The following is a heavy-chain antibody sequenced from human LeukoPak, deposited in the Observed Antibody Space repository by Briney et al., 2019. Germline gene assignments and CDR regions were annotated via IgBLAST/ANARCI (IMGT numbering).Heavy chain of an antibody. D-gene: IGHD3-10*01. CDR2: IIPIFGTA. CDR3: ARDDVFDSGSSMGY. V-gene: IGHV1-69*13. CDR1: GYTFSSYA. Sequence: ASVKVSCKASGYTFSSYAISWVRQAPGQGLEWMGGIIPIFGTANYAQKFQGRVTITADESTSTAYMELSSLRSEDTAVYYGARDDVFDSGSSMGYWGQGTLVTVSS. J-gene: IGHJ4*02.